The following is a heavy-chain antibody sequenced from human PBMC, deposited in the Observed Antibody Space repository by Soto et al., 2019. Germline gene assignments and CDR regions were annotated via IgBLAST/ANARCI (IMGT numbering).Heavy chain of an antibody. CDR2: IYYSGST. J-gene: IGHJ6*02. CDR1: GGSISSSSYY. CDR3: ARHRGNWAALYYYYGMDV. D-gene: IGHD3-10*01. V-gene: IGHV4-39*01. Sequence: SETLSLTCTVSGGSISSSSYYWGWIRQPPGKGLEWIGSIYYSGSTYYNPSLKSRVTISVDTSKNYFSLKLSSVTAADTVVFFCARHRGNWAALYYYYGMDVWGQGTTVTV.